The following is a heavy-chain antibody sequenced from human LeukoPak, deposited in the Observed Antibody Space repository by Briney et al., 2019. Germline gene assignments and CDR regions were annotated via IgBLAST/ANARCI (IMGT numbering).Heavy chain of an antibody. CDR2: IRSKANSYAT. V-gene: IGHV3-73*01. CDR3: TRLRVGATQFDY. CDR1: GFTFSGSA. J-gene: IGHJ4*02. D-gene: IGHD1-26*01. Sequence: PGGSLRLSCAASGFTFSGSAMHWLRQASGKGLEWVGRIRSKANSYATAYAASVKGRFTISRDDSKNTAYLQMNSLKTEDTAVYYCTRLRVGATQFDYWGQGTLVTVSS.